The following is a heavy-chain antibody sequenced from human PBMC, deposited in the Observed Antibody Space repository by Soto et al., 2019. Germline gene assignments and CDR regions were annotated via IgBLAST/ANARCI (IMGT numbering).Heavy chain of an antibody. V-gene: IGHV3-48*02. CDR3: AKHLLGDGAEYFED. Sequence: GGSLRLSCAASGFSFSTYDMDWVRQAPGKAPEWIAHISTTSFTIYYADSVKGRFTISRDNARNSLYLEMKSLRDEDTAVYYCAKHLLGDGAEYFEDWGQGTLVTASS. CDR2: ISTTSFTI. J-gene: IGHJ1*01. CDR1: GFSFSTYD. D-gene: IGHD3-16*01.